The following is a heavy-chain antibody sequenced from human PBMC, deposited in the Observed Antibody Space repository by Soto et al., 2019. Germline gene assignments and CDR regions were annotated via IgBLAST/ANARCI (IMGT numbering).Heavy chain of an antibody. J-gene: IGHJ6*02. CDR1: GFTFSSYD. V-gene: IGHV3-13*01. Sequence: GGSLRLSCAASGFTFSSYDIHWVRQATGKGLEWVSAIGTAGDTYYPGSVKGRFTISRENAKNSLYLQMNSLRAGDTAVYYCARTSTVRGVGMDVWGQGTTVTVSS. CDR3: ARTSTVRGVGMDV. CDR2: IGTAGDT. D-gene: IGHD3-10*01.